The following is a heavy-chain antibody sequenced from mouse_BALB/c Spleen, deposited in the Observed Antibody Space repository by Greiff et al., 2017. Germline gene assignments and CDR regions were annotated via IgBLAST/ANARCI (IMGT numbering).Heavy chain of an antibody. J-gene: IGHJ2*01. CDR3: ARWALTTVALDY. CDR2: IDPANGNT. Sequence: VQLQQSGAELVKPGASVKLSCKASGYTFTSYYMHWVKQRPEQGLEWIGRIDPANGNTKYDPKFQGKATITADTSSNTAYLQLSSLTSEDTAVYYCARWALTTVALDYWGQGTTLTVSS. V-gene: IGHV14-3*02. D-gene: IGHD1-1*01. CDR1: GYTFTSYY.